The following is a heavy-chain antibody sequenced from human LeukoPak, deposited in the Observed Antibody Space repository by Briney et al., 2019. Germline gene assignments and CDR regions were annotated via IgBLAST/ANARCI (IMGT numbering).Heavy chain of an antibody. V-gene: IGHV1-3*01. Sequence: ASVKVSCKASGYTFTSYAMHWVRQAPGQRLEWMGWINAGNGNTKYSQKFQGRVTITRDTSASTAYMELSSLRSEDTAVYYCARDSKAYWRGAFDIWGQGTMVTVSS. CDR3: ARDSKAYWRGAFDI. CDR2: INAGNGNT. D-gene: IGHD2-8*02. CDR1: GYTFTSYA. J-gene: IGHJ3*02.